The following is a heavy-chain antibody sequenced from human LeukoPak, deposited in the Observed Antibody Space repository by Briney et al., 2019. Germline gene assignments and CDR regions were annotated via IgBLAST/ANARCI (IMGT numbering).Heavy chain of an antibody. D-gene: IGHD5-24*01. CDR2: INQEGSEK. V-gene: IGHV3-7*01. CDR1: GLIFRSYW. CDR3: ARERDGRFFDY. Sequence: GGSLRLSCEVSGLIFRSYWMSWVRQAPGKGLEWGANINQEGSEKYFEDSVKGRFTISRDNAKNSLHLQMNTLRAEDTAVYYCARERDGRFFDYWGQGTLVTVSS. J-gene: IGHJ4*02.